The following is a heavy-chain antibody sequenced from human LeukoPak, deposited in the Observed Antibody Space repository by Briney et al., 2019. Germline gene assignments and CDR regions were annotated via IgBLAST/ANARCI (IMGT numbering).Heavy chain of an antibody. D-gene: IGHD4-11*01. J-gene: IGHJ5*02. CDR3: ARDFDYSSNWFDP. CDR2: IKQDGSEK. CDR1: GFTFSSYW. V-gene: IGHV3-7*01. Sequence: GGSLRLSCAASGFTFSSYWISWVRQAPGKGLEWVANIKQDGSEKYYVDSVKGRLTISRDNAKNSLYLQMNSLRAEDTAVYYCARDFDYSSNWFDPWGQGTLVTVSS.